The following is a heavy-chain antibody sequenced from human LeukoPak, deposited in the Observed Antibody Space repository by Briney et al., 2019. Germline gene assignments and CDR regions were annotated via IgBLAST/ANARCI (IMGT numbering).Heavy chain of an antibody. CDR3: ARDIVSRYCSSTSCYEEDSS. J-gene: IGHJ4*02. CDR2: ISSSSSTI. Sequence: GGSLRLSCAASGFTFSSYSMNWVRQAPGKGLEWVSYISSSSSTIYYADSVKGRFTISRDNAKNSLYLQMNSLRAEDTAVYYCARDIVSRYCSSTSCYEEDSSWGQGTLVTVSS. V-gene: IGHV3-48*01. CDR1: GFTFSSYS. D-gene: IGHD2-2*01.